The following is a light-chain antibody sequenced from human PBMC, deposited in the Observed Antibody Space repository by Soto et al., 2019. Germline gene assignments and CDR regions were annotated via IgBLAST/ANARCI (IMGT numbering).Light chain of an antibody. Sequence: QSVLTQPRSVSGSPGQSVTISCTGTSSDVGVYNYDSWYQQYPGKAPKIMIYDVSKRPSGVPDRFSGSKSDNTASLTISGLQAEDEADYYCCSYAGSYTFVFGIGTKV. V-gene: IGLV2-11*01. CDR2: DVS. J-gene: IGLJ1*01. CDR1: SSDVGVYNY. CDR3: CSYAGSYTFV.